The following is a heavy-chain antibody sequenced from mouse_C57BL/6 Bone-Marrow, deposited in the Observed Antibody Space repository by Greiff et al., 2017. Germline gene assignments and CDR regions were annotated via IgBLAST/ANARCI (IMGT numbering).Heavy chain of an antibody. V-gene: IGHV1-81*01. CDR1: GYTFTSYG. CDR3: ARIYYYGSGHGYFDV. Sequence: QVQLKESGAELARPGASVKLSCKASGYTFTSYGISWVKQRTGQGLEWIGEIYPRSGNTYYNEKFKGKATLTADKSSSTAYMELRSLTSEDAAVYFCARIYYYGSGHGYFDVWGTGTTVTVSS. J-gene: IGHJ1*03. CDR2: IYPRSGNT. D-gene: IGHD1-1*01.